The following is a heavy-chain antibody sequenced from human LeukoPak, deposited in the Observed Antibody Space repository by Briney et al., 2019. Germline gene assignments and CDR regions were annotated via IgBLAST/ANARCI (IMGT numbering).Heavy chain of an antibody. D-gene: IGHD4-17*01. Sequence: ASVNVSCKTSGYTFTDYDVHWVRQAPGQGLEWMGWINPNSASTNYAQRLQGRVTFTRDASLSIAYMELSSLTSEDPAVYFCARGDFGETNTAFDVWGQGTLVAVSS. J-gene: IGHJ3*01. CDR2: INPNSAST. CDR1: GYTFTDYD. CDR3: ARGDFGETNTAFDV. V-gene: IGHV1-8*03.